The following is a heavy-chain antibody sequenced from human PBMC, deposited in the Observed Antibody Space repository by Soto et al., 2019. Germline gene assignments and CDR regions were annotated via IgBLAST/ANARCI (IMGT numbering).Heavy chain of an antibody. CDR2: ISVTGDAT. V-gene: IGHV3-23*01. J-gene: IGHJ4*02. D-gene: IGHD2-2*01. CDR3: AKARYCVSTTCTPHFDD. CDR1: RFTFGIYA. Sequence: EMQLLESGGGLVQPGGSLRLSCATSRFTFGIYAMYWVRQAPGKGLEWVSAISVTGDATYYVDSVKGRFTISRDNSKNTPFLQMNSLRAEDTAVYYCAKARYCVSTTCTPHFDDWGQGTLVTVSS.